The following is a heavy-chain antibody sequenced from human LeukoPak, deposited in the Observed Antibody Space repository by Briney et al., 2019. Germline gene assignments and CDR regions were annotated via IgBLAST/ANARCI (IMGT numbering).Heavy chain of an antibody. D-gene: IGHD3-22*01. CDR2: IIPIFGTA. CDR3: ARSRFEGYYDSSGYPSPYYFDY. Sequence: SVKVSCKASGGTFSSYAISWVRQAPGQGLEWMGGIIPIFGTANYAQKFQGRVTITTDESTSTAYMELSSLRSEDTAVYYCARSRFEGYYDSSGYPSPYYFDYWGQGTLVTVSS. CDR1: GGTFSSYA. V-gene: IGHV1-69*05. J-gene: IGHJ4*02.